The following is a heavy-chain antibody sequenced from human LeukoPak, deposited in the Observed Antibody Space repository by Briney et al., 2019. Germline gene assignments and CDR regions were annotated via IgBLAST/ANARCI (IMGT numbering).Heavy chain of an antibody. CDR3: ATETNGRHYDY. D-gene: IGHD1-14*01. J-gene: IGHJ4*02. V-gene: IGHV3-21*06. CDR2: IGHTGSDR. Sequence: GGSLRLSCTASGLTFSTSGFNWVRQAPGQGLGWVASIGHTGSDRYHADSSKGRFTISRDNANNFLYLQMNSLRAEDTAVYYCATETNGRHYDYWGQGTLLTVSS. CDR1: GLTFSTSG.